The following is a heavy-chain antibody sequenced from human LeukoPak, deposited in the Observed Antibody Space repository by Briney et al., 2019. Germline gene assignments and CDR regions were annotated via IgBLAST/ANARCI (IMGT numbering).Heavy chain of an antibody. CDR2: IIPILGIA. CDR3: ARGVYGSGSPGTDY. CDR1: GGTFSSYA. D-gene: IGHD3-10*01. Sequence: ASVKVSCKASGGTFSSYAISWVRQAPGQGLEWMGRIIPILGIANYAQKFQGRVTITADKSTSTAYMELSSLRSDDTAVYYCARGVYGSGSPGTDYWGQGTLVTVS. J-gene: IGHJ4*02. V-gene: IGHV1-69*04.